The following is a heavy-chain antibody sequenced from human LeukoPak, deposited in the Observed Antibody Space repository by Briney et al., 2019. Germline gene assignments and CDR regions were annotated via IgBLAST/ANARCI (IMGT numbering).Heavy chain of an antibody. CDR2: IIPIFGTA. CDR3: ARAYGSGRYYHIAIYYYYGMDV. Sequence: SVKVSCKASGGTFSSYAISWVRQAPGQGLEWMGGIIPIFGTANYAQKFQGRVTITADKSTSTAYMELSSLRSEDTAVYYCARAYGSGRYYHIAIYYYYGMDVWGKGTTVTVPS. CDR1: GGTFSSYA. V-gene: IGHV1-69*06. J-gene: IGHJ6*04. D-gene: IGHD3-10*01.